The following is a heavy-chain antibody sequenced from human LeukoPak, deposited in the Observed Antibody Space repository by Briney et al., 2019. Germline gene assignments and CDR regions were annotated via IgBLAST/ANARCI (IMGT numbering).Heavy chain of an antibody. J-gene: IGHJ6*01. CDR1: GFTFSTYT. CDR2: ISSSSSAI. V-gene: IGHV3-48*04. Sequence: GGSLRLSCAASGFTFSTYTMNWVRQAPGKGLEWVSYISSSSSAIYYADSVKGRFTMSRDNAKNSLYLQLNSLRAEETAVYYCGSLRYHGMDVWGQGTTVTVSS. CDR3: GSLRYHGMDV.